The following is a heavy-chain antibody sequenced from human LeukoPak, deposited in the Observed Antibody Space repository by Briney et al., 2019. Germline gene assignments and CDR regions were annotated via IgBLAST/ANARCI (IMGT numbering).Heavy chain of an antibody. CDR3: ARRWSFDY. J-gene: IGHJ4*02. Sequence: PGGSLRLSCAASGFTFSIYAMHWVRQAPGNGLEWVAVISYDGSDKYYADSVKGRFTISRDNSKNTLYLQMNSLRAEDTAVYYCARRWSFDYWGQGTLLTVSS. CDR1: GFTFSIYA. V-gene: IGHV3-30*04. D-gene: IGHD4-23*01. CDR2: ISYDGSDK.